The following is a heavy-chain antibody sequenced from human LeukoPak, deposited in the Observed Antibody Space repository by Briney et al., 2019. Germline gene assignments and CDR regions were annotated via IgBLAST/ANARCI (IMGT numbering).Heavy chain of an antibody. V-gene: IGHV4-59*12. CDR3: ARDPAYYFDY. CDR2: IHYSGST. CDR1: GGSISSYY. Sequence: LETLSLTCTVSGGSISSYYWSWIRQPPGKGLEWIGYIHYSGSTSYNPSLKSRVTISVDTSKNQFSLKLSSVTAADTAVYYCARDPAYYFDYWGQGTLVTVSS. J-gene: IGHJ4*02.